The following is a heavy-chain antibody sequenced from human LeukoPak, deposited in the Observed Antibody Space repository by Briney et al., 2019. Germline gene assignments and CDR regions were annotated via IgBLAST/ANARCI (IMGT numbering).Heavy chain of an antibody. CDR3: AKGLGTVPKTPAFDI. V-gene: IGHV3-23*01. D-gene: IGHD4-17*01. CDR1: GFTFSSYE. J-gene: IGHJ3*02. CDR2: VSGSGAGT. Sequence: GGSLRLSCAASGFTFSSYEMNWVRQAPGKGLEWVSSVSGSGAGTYYADSVKGRFTISRDNSKNTLYLQMNSLRSEDTAVYYCAKGLGTVPKTPAFDIWGQGTMVTVSS.